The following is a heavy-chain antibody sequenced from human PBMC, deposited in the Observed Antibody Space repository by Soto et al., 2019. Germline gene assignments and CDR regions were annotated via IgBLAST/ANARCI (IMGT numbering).Heavy chain of an antibody. CDR2: ISFDETNK. J-gene: IGHJ4*02. CDR1: GFTFSRYP. V-gene: IGHV3-30-3*01. Sequence: GGSLRLSCATFGFTFSRYPIHWVRQAPGKGLEWVAGISFDETNKKYADSVRGRFTVSRDNSMSTIYLQMDSLETDDTAAYFCAREEPHPAPLVSWGQGTQVTVSS. CDR3: AREEPHPAPLVS.